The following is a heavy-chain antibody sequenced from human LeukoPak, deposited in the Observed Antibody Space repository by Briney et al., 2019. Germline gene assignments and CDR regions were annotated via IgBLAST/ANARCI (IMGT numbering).Heavy chain of an antibody. J-gene: IGHJ4*02. CDR3: AREYSSSWYPFDY. V-gene: IGHV3-21*01. D-gene: IGHD6-13*01. Sequence: GGSLRLSCAASGFTFSSYSMNWVRQAPGKGLEWVPSISSSSSYIYYADSLKGRFTISRDNTKNSLYLQMNSLRAEDTAVYYCAREYSSSWYPFDYWGQGTLVTVSS. CDR2: ISSSSSYI. CDR1: GFTFSSYS.